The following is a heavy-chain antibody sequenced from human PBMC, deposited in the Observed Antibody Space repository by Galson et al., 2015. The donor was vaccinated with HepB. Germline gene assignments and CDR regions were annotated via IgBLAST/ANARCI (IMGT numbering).Heavy chain of an antibody. V-gene: IGHV1-8*02. CDR1: GGTFSSYD. CDR3: ARDQTGYCSSTSCYYYYGMDV. J-gene: IGHJ6*02. Sequence: SVKVSCKASGGTFSSYDINWVRQATGQGLEWMGWMNPNSGNTGYAQKFQGRVTMTRNTSISTAYMELSSLRSEDTAVYYCARDQTGYCSSTSCYYYYGMDVWGQGTTVTVSS. D-gene: IGHD2-2*01. CDR2: MNPNSGNT.